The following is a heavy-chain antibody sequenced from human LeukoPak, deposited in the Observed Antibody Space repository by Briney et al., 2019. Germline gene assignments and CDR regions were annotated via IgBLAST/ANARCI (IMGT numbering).Heavy chain of an antibody. V-gene: IGHV6-1*01. J-gene: IGHJ4*02. Sequence: SQTLSLTCAISGDRVSSNIASWNWIRQSPSRGLEWLGRTYYRSKWLNDYALSVKSRITINPDTSKNQFSLQLTSVTPEDTAVYYCAKGRDGYNDYWGQGTLVTVSS. D-gene: IGHD5-24*01. CDR2: TYYRSKWLN. CDR1: GDRVSSNIAS. CDR3: AKGRDGYNDY.